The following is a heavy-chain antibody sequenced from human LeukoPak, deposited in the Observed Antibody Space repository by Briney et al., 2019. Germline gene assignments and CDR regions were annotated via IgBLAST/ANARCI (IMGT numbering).Heavy chain of an antibody. V-gene: IGHV1-18*01. Sequence: GASVKVSCKASGYSFGDYGFSWVRQAPGQGLEWLGWISAYNGNRNYAQKVEGRVTMTTDTSTSTAYLELRGLRPDDTVVYYCARDDSGAKVDIDYWGQGTLLIVSS. CDR1: GYSFGDYG. J-gene: IGHJ4*02. CDR3: ARDDSGAKVDIDY. CDR2: ISAYNGNR. D-gene: IGHD5-12*01.